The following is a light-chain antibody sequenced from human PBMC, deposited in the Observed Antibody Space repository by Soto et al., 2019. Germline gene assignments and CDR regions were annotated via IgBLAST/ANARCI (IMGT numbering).Light chain of an antibody. J-gene: IGLJ2*01. CDR3: SSVTSSNSEV. CDR1: SSDVGSYNS. CDR2: DVN. Sequence: QSALTQPASVSGSPGQSIAISCTGTSSDVGSYNSVSWYQQYPGKAPKLMIHDVNNRPSGISDRFSGSKSGNTASLTISGHPDDEAADYYCSSVTSSNSEVFGAGTKLTVL. V-gene: IGLV2-14*03.